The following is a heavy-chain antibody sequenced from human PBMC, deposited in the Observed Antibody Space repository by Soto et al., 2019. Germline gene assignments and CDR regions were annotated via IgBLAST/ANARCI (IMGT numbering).Heavy chain of an antibody. Sequence: SETLSLTCTVSGGSVSSHYWSWIRQAAGKGLEWIGRLYTTGSTNYNPSLRSRGTMSGGTSRTQSSLTLTSVTAADSAMYSCARAGSGYDSSGFYLYDAFDIWGQGTMVTVSS. J-gene: IGHJ3*02. V-gene: IGHV4-4*07. CDR2: LYTTGST. CDR3: ARAGSGYDSSGFYLYDAFDI. CDR1: GGSVSSHY. D-gene: IGHD3-22*01.